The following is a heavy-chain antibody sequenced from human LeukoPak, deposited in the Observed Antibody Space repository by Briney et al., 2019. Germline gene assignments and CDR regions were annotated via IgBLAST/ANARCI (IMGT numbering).Heavy chain of an antibody. J-gene: IGHJ4*02. CDR2: VSVSGGST. CDR3: AKGSYYYGSGSYYNPQDY. CDR1: GFTFSRYA. Sequence: GGSLRLSCAASGFTFSRYALSWARQAPGKGLEWVSTVSVSGGSTYYADSVKGRFTISRDNSKNTLYLQMNSLRAEDTAVYYCAKGSYYYGSGSYYNPQDYWGQGALVTVSS. D-gene: IGHD3-10*01. V-gene: IGHV3-23*01.